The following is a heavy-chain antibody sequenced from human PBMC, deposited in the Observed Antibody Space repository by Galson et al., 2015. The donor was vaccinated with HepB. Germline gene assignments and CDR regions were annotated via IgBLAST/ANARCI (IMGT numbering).Heavy chain of an antibody. J-gene: IGHJ5*02. CDR1: GFTFSNAW. V-gene: IGHV3-15*01. Sequence: SLRLSCAASGFTFSNAWMSWVRQAPGKGLEWVGRIKSKTDGGTTDYAAPVKGRFTISRDDSKNTLYVQMNSLKTEDTAVYYCTTDLGSRHPSRRFDPWGQGTLVTVSS. CDR3: TTDLGSRHPSRRFDP. CDR2: IKSKTDGGTT. D-gene: IGHD6-13*01.